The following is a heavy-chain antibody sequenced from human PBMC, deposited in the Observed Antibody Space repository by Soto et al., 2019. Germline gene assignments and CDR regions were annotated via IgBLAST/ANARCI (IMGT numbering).Heavy chain of an antibody. D-gene: IGHD3-3*01. CDR1: GGSFSGYY. V-gene: IGHV4-34*01. J-gene: IGHJ4*02. Sequence: PSETLSLTCAVYGGSFSGYYWSWIRQPPGKGLEWIGEINHSGSTNYNPSLKSRVTISVDTSKNQFSLKLSSVTAADTAVYYCARGSRADDFWSGYPPRYLDYWGKGTLVPVSS. CDR2: INHSGST. CDR3: ARGSRADDFWSGYPPRYLDY.